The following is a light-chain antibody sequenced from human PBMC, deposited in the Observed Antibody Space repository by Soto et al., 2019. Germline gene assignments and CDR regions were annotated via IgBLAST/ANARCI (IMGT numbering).Light chain of an antibody. CDR2: WAS. Sequence: DIVMTQSPDSLAVSLGERATINCKSSQSVFKGSNNKDCLAWYQQNPGQPPKLLIYWASTRESGVPDRFSGSGSGTDFTLTISSLQAEDVAVYYCQQYYNTPFTFGPGTKVDIK. CDR3: QQYYNTPFT. V-gene: IGKV4-1*01. J-gene: IGKJ3*01. CDR1: QSVFKGSNNKDC.